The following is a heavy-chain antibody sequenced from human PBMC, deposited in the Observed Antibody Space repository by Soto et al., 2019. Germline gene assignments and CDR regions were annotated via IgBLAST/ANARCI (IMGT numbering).Heavy chain of an antibody. J-gene: IGHJ3*02. CDR2: IYYSGST. CDR1: GGSISSYY. D-gene: IGHD3-22*01. Sequence: PSETLSLTCTVSGGSISSYYWSWIRQPPGKGLEWIGYIYYSGSTNYNPSLKSRVTISVDTSKNQFSLKLSSVTAAGTAVYYCARDQGVYDSSGYYPRGAFDIWGQGTMVTVSS. CDR3: ARDQGVYDSSGYYPRGAFDI. V-gene: IGHV4-59*01.